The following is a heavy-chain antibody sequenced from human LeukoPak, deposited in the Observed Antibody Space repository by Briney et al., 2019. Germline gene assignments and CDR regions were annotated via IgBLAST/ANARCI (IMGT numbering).Heavy chain of an antibody. CDR3: ARRHSSSWFFDY. Sequence: PSDTLSLTCTVSGGSISTYYWSWLRQPPGKGLDWIGYIYYSGSTNYNPSLKSRVTISVDTSKNQFSLKLSSVTAADTAVYYCARRHSSSWFFDYWGQGTLVTVSS. CDR1: GGSISTYY. CDR2: IYYSGST. D-gene: IGHD6-13*01. J-gene: IGHJ4*02. V-gene: IGHV4-59*07.